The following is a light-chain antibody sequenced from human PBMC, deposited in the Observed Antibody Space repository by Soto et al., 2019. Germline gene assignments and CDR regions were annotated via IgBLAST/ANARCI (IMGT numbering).Light chain of an antibody. CDR3: SSYTGGRTYWI. Sequence: QSVLTQPASVSGSPGQSISISCTGTSSDIGAYNYVSWYQQHPGKAPKLIIFEVNNRPSGVSNRFSGSKSGSTASLTISGLQLEDEADYHCSSYTGGRTYWIFGGGTKLTVL. CDR1: SSDIGAYNY. CDR2: EVN. J-gene: IGLJ2*01. V-gene: IGLV2-14*01.